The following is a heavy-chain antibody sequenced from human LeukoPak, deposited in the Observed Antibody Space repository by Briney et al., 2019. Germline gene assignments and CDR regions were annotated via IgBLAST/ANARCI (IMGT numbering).Heavy chain of an antibody. CDR2: IYYSGST. J-gene: IGHJ6*02. Sequence: SETLSLTCTVSGGSNSSYYWSWIRQPPGKGLEWIGYIYYSGSTNYNPSLKSRVTISVDTSKSQFSLKLSSVTAADTAVYYCARDRGYGDYYYYGMDVWGQGTTVTVSS. V-gene: IGHV4-59*01. CDR3: ARDRGYGDYYYYGMDV. D-gene: IGHD4-17*01. CDR1: GGSNSSYY.